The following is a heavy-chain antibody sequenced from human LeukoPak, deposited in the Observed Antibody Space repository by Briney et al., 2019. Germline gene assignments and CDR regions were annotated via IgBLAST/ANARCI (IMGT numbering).Heavy chain of an antibody. D-gene: IGHD2-8*01. CDR2: INPNSGGT. CDR3: ARPRSYCTNGVCCPIFDY. J-gene: IGHJ4*02. V-gene: IGHV1-2*02. CDR1: GYTFTGYY. Sequence: ASVKVSCKASGYTFTGYYMHWVRQAPGQGLEWMGWINPNSGGTNYAQKFQGRVTMTRDTSISTAYMELSRLRSDDTAVYYCARPRSYCTNGVCCPIFDYWGQGTLVTVSS.